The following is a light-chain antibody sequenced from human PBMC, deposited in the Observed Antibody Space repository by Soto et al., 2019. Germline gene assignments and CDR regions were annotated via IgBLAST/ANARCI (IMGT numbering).Light chain of an antibody. V-gene: IGKV3-15*01. CDR3: QQYNNWPPYT. CDR1: QSVSSN. Sequence: EIVMTQSPATLSVSPGERATLSCRASQSVSSNLAWYQQKPGQAPRLLIYGASTRATGIPARFSRSGSGTEFTLTISSLQSEDFAVYYWQQYNNWPPYTFGQGTKLEIK. CDR2: GAS. J-gene: IGKJ2*01.